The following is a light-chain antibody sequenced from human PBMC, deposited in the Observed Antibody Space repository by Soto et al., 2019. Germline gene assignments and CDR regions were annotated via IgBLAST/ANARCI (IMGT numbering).Light chain of an antibody. CDR3: AAWDDSLNGRV. Sequence: QSVLTHPPSASGTPGQRVTISCSGSSSNIGSNTVNWYQQLPGTAPKRLIYSNNQRPSGVPDRFSGSKSGTSASLAISGLQSEDEADYYCAAWDDSLNGRVFGGGTKLTVL. V-gene: IGLV1-44*01. J-gene: IGLJ2*01. CDR1: SSNIGSNT. CDR2: SNN.